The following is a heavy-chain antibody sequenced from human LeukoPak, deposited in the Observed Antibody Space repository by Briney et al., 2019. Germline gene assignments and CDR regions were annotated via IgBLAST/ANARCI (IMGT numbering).Heavy chain of an antibody. Sequence: PAESLRLSCTASGFTFSDYYMSWIRQAPGKGLEWVSYISSSSSYTKYADSVKGRFTISRDNARNSLYLKMNSLRAEDTAVYYCLPLLSRPYVEDGFDIWGQGTMVTVSS. V-gene: IGHV3-11*06. CDR2: ISSSSSYT. CDR1: GFTFSDYY. CDR3: LPLLSRPYVEDGFDI. J-gene: IGHJ3*02. D-gene: IGHD2/OR15-2a*01.